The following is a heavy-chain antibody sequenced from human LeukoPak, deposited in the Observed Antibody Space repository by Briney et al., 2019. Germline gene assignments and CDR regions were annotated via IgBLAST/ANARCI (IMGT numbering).Heavy chain of an antibody. CDR1: GFTFSSYA. CDR3: ARGWELLILDY. J-gene: IGHJ4*02. Sequence: GGSLRLSCAASGFTFSSYAMHWVRQAPGKGLEWVAVISCDGSNKYYADSVKGRFTISRDNSKNTLYLQMNSLRAEDTAVYYCARGWELLILDYWGQGTLVTVSS. CDR2: ISCDGSNK. D-gene: IGHD1-26*01. V-gene: IGHV3-30-3*01.